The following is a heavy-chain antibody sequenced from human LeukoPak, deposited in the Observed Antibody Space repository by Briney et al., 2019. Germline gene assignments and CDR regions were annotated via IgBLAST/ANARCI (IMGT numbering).Heavy chain of an antibody. CDR3: ARQDSSSWYNAY. CDR2: TYPGDSDT. V-gene: IGHV5-51*01. Sequence: GESLKISCKGSGYSFISYWIAWVRQLPAKGLEWMGITYPGDSDTRYSPSFQGQVTISADKSISTAYLQWSSLKASDTAIYYCARQDSSSWYNAYWGQGTLVTVSS. CDR1: GYSFISYW. J-gene: IGHJ4*02. D-gene: IGHD6-13*01.